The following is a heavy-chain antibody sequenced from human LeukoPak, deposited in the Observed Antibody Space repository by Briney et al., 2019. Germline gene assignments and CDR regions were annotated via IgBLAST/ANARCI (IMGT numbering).Heavy chain of an antibody. CDR2: IISIFGTA. CDR1: GGTFSSYA. Sequence: SVKVSCKASGGTFSSYAISWVRQAPGQGLEWMGGIISIFGTANYAQKFQGRVTITADESTSTAYMELSSLRSEDTAVYYCARYGNAIVVVPALEGLGNWFDPWGQGTLVTVSS. D-gene: IGHD2-2*01. V-gene: IGHV1-69*13. CDR3: ARYGNAIVVVPALEGLGNWFDP. J-gene: IGHJ5*02.